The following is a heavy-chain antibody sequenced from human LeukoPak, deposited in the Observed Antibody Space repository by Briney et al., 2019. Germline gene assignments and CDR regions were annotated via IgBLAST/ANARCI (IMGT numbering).Heavy chain of an antibody. D-gene: IGHD1-26*01. CDR2: ISSSGSTI. J-gene: IGHJ3*02. CDR3: ARDRSGSYYFDAFDI. CDR1: GFTFSSYA. V-gene: IGHV3-48*04. Sequence: PGGSLRLSCAASGFTFSSYAMSWVRQAPGKGLEWVSYISSSGSTIYYADSVKGRFTISRDNAKNSLYLQMNSLRAEDTAVYYCARDRSGSYYFDAFDIWGQGTMVTVSS.